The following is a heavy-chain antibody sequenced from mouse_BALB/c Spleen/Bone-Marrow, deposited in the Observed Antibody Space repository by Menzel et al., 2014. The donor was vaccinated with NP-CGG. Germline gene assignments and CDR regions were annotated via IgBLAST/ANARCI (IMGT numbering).Heavy chain of an antibody. CDR1: GYSFTGYF. J-gene: IGHJ4*01. CDR2: INPYNGDT. CDR3: GRGGVYYAMDY. Sequence: EVQGVESGPELVKPGASVKISCKASGYSFTGYFMSWVKQSHGKSLEWIGRINPYNGDTFYNQKFKGKATLTVDKSSSTAHMELLSLTSEDSAVYYCGRGGVYYAMDYWGQGTSVTVSS. V-gene: IGHV1-37*01. D-gene: IGHD1-1*02.